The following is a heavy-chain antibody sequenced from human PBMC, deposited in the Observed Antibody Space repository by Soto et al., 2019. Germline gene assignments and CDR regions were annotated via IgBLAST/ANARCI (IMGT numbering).Heavy chain of an antibody. CDR3: AKATATGGGAFDI. Sequence: EVQLLESGGGLVQPGGSLRLSCAASGFTFSSYAMSWVHQAPGKGLEWVSAISGSGGSTYYADSVKGRFTISRDNSKNTVFLQMNSLTAGDTAVYYCAKATATGGGAFDICGQGTMVTVSS. V-gene: IGHV3-23*01. D-gene: IGHD2-8*02. CDR2: ISGSGGST. CDR1: GFTFSSYA. J-gene: IGHJ3*02.